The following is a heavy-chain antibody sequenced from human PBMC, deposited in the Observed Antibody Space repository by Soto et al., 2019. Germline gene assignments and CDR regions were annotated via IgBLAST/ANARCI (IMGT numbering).Heavy chain of an antibody. D-gene: IGHD3-10*01. CDR2: IIPILGIA. CDR3: AREEYYYGSGAFFDY. V-gene: IGHV1-69*08. J-gene: IGHJ4*02. CDR1: GGTFSSYT. Sequence: QVQLVQSGAEVKKPGSAVKVSCKASGGTFSSYTISWVRQAPGQGLEWLGRIIPILGIANYAQKFQGRVTITADKSTSTAYMELSSLRSEDTAVYYCAREEYYYGSGAFFDYWGQGTLLTVSS.